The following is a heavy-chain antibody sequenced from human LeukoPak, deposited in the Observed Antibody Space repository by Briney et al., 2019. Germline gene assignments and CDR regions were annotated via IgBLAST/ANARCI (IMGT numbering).Heavy chain of an antibody. V-gene: IGHV4-39*07. CDR1: SGSISSSTYY. J-gene: IGHJ4*02. CDR2: IYYTGST. D-gene: IGHD5-24*01. CDR3: ARASRNGWLQYFDY. Sequence: PSETLSLTCTVSSGSISSSTYYWGWIRQPPGKGLEWIGTIYYTGSTYYNPSLKSRVTMSIDTSKNQFSLKVTSVTAADTAVYYCARASRNGWLQYFDYWGQGTLVTVSS.